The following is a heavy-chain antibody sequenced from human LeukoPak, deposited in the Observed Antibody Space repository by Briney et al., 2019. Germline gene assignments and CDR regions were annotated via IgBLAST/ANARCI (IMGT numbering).Heavy chain of an antibody. Sequence: ASVKVSCKASGYTFTGYYMHWVRQAPGQGLEWMGWINPNSGGTNYAQKFQGRVTMTRDTSISTVYMELSRLRSDDTAVYYCARPLYDFWSGYLYYWGQGTLVTVSS. CDR1: GYTFTGYY. J-gene: IGHJ4*02. CDR2: INPNSGGT. D-gene: IGHD3-3*01. CDR3: ARPLYDFWSGYLYY. V-gene: IGHV1-2*02.